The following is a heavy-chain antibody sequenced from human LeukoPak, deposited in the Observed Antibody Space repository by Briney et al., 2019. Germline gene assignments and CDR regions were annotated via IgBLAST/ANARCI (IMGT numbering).Heavy chain of an antibody. Sequence: ASVRVSCRASGYTFTSYYMHWGRQAPGQGLEGMGLINPSGGSTSYAQKLQGRVTMTTDTSTSTAYMELRSLRSDDTAVYYCARDEEGNYYDSSGYYYPFDYWGQGTLVTVSS. J-gene: IGHJ4*02. D-gene: IGHD3-22*01. CDR1: GYTFTSYY. V-gene: IGHV1-46*01. CDR3: ARDEEGNYYDSSGYYYPFDY. CDR2: INPSGGST.